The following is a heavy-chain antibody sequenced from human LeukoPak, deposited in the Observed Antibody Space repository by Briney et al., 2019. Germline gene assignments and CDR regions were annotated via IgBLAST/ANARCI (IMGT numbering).Heavy chain of an antibody. Sequence: GASVKVSCKASGYTFTGYYMHWVRQAPGQGLEWMGWINPNSGGTNYAQKFQGRVTMTRDTSISTAYMELSRLRSDDTAVYYCARGFSSSWYFAWFDPWGQGTLVTVSS. CDR1: GYTFTGYY. CDR3: ARGFSSSWYFAWFDP. J-gene: IGHJ5*02. CDR2: INPNSGGT. D-gene: IGHD6-13*01. V-gene: IGHV1-2*02.